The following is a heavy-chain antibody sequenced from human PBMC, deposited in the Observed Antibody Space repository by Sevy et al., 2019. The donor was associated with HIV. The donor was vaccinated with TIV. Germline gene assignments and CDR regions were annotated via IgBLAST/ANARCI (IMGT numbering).Heavy chain of an antibody. J-gene: IGHJ4*02. Sequence: GGSLRLSCAASGFAFYDYSMSWIRQAPGKGLEWVATLSFGCGKINYADSVKGRFTISRDNSKNSFYLQMDNLRVEDTVLYYGAGEGCTRPHDYWGQGTRVTVSS. CDR1: GFAFYDYS. CDR3: AGEGCTRPHDY. CDR2: LSFGCGKI. V-gene: IGHV3-23*01. D-gene: IGHD2-8*01.